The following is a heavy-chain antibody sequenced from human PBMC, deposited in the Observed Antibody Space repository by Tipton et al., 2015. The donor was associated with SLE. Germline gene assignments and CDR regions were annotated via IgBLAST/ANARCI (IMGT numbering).Heavy chain of an antibody. CDR3: ARLHSSGWSWGVTYYFDY. Sequence: QVQLVQSGGGVVQPGRSLRLSCAASGFTFSSYGMHWVRQAPGKGLEWVAVIWYDGSNKYYGDSVKGRFTISRDNAKNSLYLQMNSLRAEDTAGYYCARLHSSGWSWGVTYYFDYWGQGTLVTVSS. CDR2: IWYDGSNK. V-gene: IGHV3-33*01. CDR1: GFTFSSYG. D-gene: IGHD6-19*01. J-gene: IGHJ4*02.